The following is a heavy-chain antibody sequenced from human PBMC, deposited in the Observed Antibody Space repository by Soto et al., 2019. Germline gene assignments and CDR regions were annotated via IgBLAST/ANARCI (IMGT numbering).Heavy chain of an antibody. D-gene: IGHD1-1*01. CDR3: ARDNSAANGVLDH. CDR1: GYTFTNYY. V-gene: IGHV1-46*04. Sequence: QVQLVQSGAEVKNLGASVKLSCKASGYTFTNYYLHWVRQAPGQGLEWVGMINPSARSASYAQKLRGRLAMDRDTSTTTVYMELSRLTSEDTAVYYCARDNSAANGVLDHWGLGTLVTVSS. J-gene: IGHJ4*02. CDR2: INPSARSA.